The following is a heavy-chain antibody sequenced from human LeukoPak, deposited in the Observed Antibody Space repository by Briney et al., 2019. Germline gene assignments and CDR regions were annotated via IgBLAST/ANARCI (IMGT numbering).Heavy chain of an antibody. CDR3: ATNTYADYVSFDI. D-gene: IGHD2-2*01. CDR1: GFTFSSYW. J-gene: IGHJ3*02. CDR2: MRGDGSST. V-gene: IGHV3-74*01. Sequence: PGGSLRLSCAASGFTFSSYWMHWVRQAAGKGVMGVSRMRGDGSSTSYADSVKGRFTISRDNAKNTLYLQMNSLRAEDTAMYYCATNTYADYVSFDIWGQGTMVTVSS.